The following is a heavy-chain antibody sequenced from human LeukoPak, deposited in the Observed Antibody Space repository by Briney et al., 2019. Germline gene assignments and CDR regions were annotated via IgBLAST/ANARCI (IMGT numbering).Heavy chain of an antibody. Sequence: PGGSLRLSCVASGFTFSSRWMHWVRQAPGKGLVWVSIINTDGSTTRYADSVEGRFTISRDNARNTLYLEMNSLRVEDTAVYFCARDISRTMDVWGQGTTVTV. J-gene: IGHJ6*02. CDR2: INTDGSTT. CDR3: ARDISRTMDV. CDR1: GFTFSSRW. D-gene: IGHD2/OR15-2a*01. V-gene: IGHV3-74*01.